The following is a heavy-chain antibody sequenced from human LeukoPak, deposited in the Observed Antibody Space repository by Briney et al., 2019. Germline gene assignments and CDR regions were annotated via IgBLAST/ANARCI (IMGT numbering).Heavy chain of an antibody. D-gene: IGHD6-6*01. V-gene: IGHV4-59*13. J-gene: IGHJ4*02. Sequence: SEPLSLTCTVSGGSISSYYWSWIRQPPGKGLEWIGYIYYSGSTNYNPSLKSRVTISVDTSKNQFSLKLSSVTAADTAVYYCASTSIAFDYWGQGTLVTVSS. CDR2: IYYSGST. CDR3: ASTSIAFDY. CDR1: GGSISSYY.